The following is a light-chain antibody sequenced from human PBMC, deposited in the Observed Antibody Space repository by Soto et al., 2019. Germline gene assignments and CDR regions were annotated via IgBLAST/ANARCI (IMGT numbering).Light chain of an antibody. Sequence: DIQMTQSPSTLSASVGDRVIITCRASQSISTWLAWYQQKPGKAPKLLIYKASKLEGGVPSRFSGSGSGTEFNITISSLQPDDFATYYCQRYNTYPLTFGGGTTVEIK. CDR1: QSISTW. J-gene: IGKJ4*01. V-gene: IGKV1-5*03. CDR3: QRYNTYPLT. CDR2: KAS.